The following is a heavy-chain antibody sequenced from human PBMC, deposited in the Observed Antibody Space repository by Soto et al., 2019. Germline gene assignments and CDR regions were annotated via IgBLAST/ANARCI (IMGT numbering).Heavy chain of an antibody. Sequence: ASVKVSCKASGYTFTGHYIHWVRQAPEQGPEWMGEIGPGSGATRYAQKFQGRVTMTRDMSITTVYMELNNPRPDDTAVYYCGRGRSGQIVVFYWGQGTPVTVSS. CDR3: GRGRSGQIVVFY. V-gene: IGHV1-2*02. D-gene: IGHD1-26*01. CDR1: GYTFTGHY. J-gene: IGHJ4*02. CDR2: IGPGSGAT.